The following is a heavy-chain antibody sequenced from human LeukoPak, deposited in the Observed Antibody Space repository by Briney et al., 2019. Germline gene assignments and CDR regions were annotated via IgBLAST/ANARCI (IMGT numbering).Heavy chain of an antibody. CDR3: ARGGMGIQLWSFDY. D-gene: IGHD5-18*01. Sequence: ASVKVSCKASGYTFTSYYMHWVRQAPGQGLEWMGIINPSGGSTSYSEKFQGGVAMTRDTSTSTVYMELSSLRSEDTAVYYCARGGMGIQLWSFDYWGQGTLVTVSS. CDR2: INPSGGST. J-gene: IGHJ4*02. V-gene: IGHV1-46*01. CDR1: GYTFTSYY.